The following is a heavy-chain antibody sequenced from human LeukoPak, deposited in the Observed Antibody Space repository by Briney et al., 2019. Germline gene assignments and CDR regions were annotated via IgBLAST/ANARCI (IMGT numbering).Heavy chain of an antibody. V-gene: IGHV3-49*04. CDR3: TRDMDYYGSGVDY. Sequence: GGSLRLSCTASGFTFGDYAMSWVRQAPGKGLEWVGFIRSKAYGGTTEYAASVKGRFTISRDDSKSIAYLQMNSLKTEDTAVYYYTRDMDYYGSGVDYWGQGTLVTVSS. CDR2: IRSKAYGGTT. D-gene: IGHD3-10*01. CDR1: GFTFGDYA. J-gene: IGHJ4*02.